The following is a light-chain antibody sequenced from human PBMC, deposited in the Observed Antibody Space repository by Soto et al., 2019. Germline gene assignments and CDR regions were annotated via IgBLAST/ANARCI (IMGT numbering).Light chain of an antibody. CDR2: AAS. Sequence: IQLTQSPSFLSASVGDRVTITCRARQGISSSLAWYQQKPGKAPKLLIYAASTLQSGVPSRFSGSGSGTEFTLTISSLQPEDFATYYCQQLNSYPPATFGGGTKVEIK. CDR3: QQLNSYPPAT. J-gene: IGKJ4*01. V-gene: IGKV1-9*01. CDR1: QGISSS.